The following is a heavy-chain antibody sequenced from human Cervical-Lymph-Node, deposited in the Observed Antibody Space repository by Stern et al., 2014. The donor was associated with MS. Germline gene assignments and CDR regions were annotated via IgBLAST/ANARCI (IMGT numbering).Heavy chain of an antibody. CDR3: ARAAMVIHYYYYGMDV. CDR2: ISPNFGTA. CDR1: GGTFSSYA. J-gene: IGHJ6*02. Sequence: EQLVESGAEVKKPGSSVKVSCKASGGTFSSYAISWVRQAPGQGLEWMGGISPNFGTANYAQKFQGRVTITADEYTSTAYMELSSLRSEDTAVYYCARAAMVIHYYYYGMDVWGQGTTVTVSS. D-gene: IGHD5-18*01. V-gene: IGHV1-69*01.